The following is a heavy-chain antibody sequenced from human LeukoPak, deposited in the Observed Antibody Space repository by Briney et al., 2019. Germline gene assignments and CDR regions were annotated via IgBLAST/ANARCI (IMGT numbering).Heavy chain of an antibody. D-gene: IGHD1-1*01. V-gene: IGHV3-74*01. CDR3: ARGGLEPVDY. CDR2: INTDGSST. CDR1: GFTFSTYW. Sequence: GSLRLSCAASGFTFSTYWMHWVRQAPGKGLVWVSRINTDGSSTSYADSVKGRFTISRDNAKNTLYLQMNSLRADDTAVYCCARGGLEPVDYWGQGTLVTVSS. J-gene: IGHJ4*02.